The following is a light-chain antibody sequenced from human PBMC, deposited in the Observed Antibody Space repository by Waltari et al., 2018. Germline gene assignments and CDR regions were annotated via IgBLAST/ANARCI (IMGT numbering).Light chain of an antibody. J-gene: IGKJ2*01. CDR3: MQGTEWPPAYT. CDR2: KVS. CDR1: QSLVYSDGNSY. Sequence: DVVMTQSPLSLPVTLGQPASIPCRSSQSLVYSDGNSYLNWFQQRPGQAPRRLIYKVSKRDSGVPDRFSGSGSGTDYTRKIGRGEAEDVGVESCMQGTEWPPAYTFGQGTKRESK. V-gene: IGKV2-30*01.